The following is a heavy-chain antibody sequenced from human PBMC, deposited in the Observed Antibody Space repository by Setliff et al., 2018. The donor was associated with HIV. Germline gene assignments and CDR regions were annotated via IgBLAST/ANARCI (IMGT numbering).Heavy chain of an antibody. J-gene: IGHJ6*02. CDR3: ARDNVRGPTNAMDV. CDR2: ISGYNANT. V-gene: IGHV1-18*01. CDR1: GYRFSTFG. Sequence: ASVKVSCKASGYRFSTFGISWVRQAPGQGLEWMGWISGYNANTDYAQKFQGRVSMTTDISTNTAYMELRSLRSDDTAVYYCARDNVRGPTNAMDVWGQGTTVTVSS. D-gene: IGHD3-10*01.